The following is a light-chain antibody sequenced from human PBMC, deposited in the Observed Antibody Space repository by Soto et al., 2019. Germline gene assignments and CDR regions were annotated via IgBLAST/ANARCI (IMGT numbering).Light chain of an antibody. CDR2: GAS. Sequence: EIVLTQSPGTLSLSPGARATLSCRASQSVSSSYLGWYQQKPGQAPRLLIYGASSRATGIPDRFSGSGSGTDFTLTISRLEPEDFAVYYCQQYGSSFSFTFGPGTKVDIK. J-gene: IGKJ3*01. V-gene: IGKV3-20*01. CDR3: QQYGSSFSFT. CDR1: QSVSSSY.